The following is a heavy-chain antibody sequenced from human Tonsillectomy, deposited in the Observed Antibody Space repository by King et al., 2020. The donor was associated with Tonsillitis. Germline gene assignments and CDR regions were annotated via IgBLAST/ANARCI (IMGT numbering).Heavy chain of an antibody. CDR3: AKDPVEMSTMPSWYFDL. V-gene: IGHV3-23*04. CDR1: GFTFRNYA. J-gene: IGHJ2*01. Sequence: VQLVESGGGLVQPGGSLRLSCAASGFTFRNYAMNWVRQAQGKGLEWVSATTASGGTTYYADSVEGRFTISRDNSKNTLFLQMNSLRVEDTAVYYCAKDPVEMSTMPSWYFDLWGRGALVAVSS. CDR2: TTASGGTT. D-gene: IGHD5-24*01.